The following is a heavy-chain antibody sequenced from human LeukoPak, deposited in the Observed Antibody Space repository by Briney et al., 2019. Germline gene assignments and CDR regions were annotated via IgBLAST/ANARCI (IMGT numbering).Heavy chain of an antibody. Sequence: PSETLSLTCTVSGGSISSSSYYWGWIRQPPGKGLEWIGSIYYSGSTYYNPSLKSRVTISVDTSKNQFSLKLSSVTAADTAVYYCARQLGYCSSTSCYADKVDYWGQGTLVTVSA. J-gene: IGHJ4*02. CDR3: ARQLGYCSSTSCYADKVDY. D-gene: IGHD2-2*01. V-gene: IGHV4-39*01. CDR1: GGSISSSSYY. CDR2: IYYSGST.